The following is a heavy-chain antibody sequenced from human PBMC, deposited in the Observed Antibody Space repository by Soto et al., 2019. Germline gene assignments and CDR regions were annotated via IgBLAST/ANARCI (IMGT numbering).Heavy chain of an antibody. CDR3: ARDYSYYYDSSGYYQGAYYFDY. J-gene: IGHJ4*02. CDR1: GGTFSSYA. CDR2: IIPISGTA. Sequence: QVQLVQSGAEVKKPGSSVKVSCKASGGTFSSYAISWVRQAPGQGLEWMGGIIPISGTANYAQKFQGRVTITADECTSTAYMELSSLRSEDTAVYYCARDYSYYYDSSGYYQGAYYFDYWGQGTLVTVSS. D-gene: IGHD3-22*01. V-gene: IGHV1-69*01.